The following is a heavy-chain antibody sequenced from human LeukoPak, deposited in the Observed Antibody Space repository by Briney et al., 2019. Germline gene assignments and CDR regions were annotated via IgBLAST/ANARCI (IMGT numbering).Heavy chain of an antibody. Sequence: ASVKVSCKASGYTSTSYDIHWVRQATGQGLEWMGWMNPNSGNTGYAQKFQGRVTMTRNTSISTAYMELSSLRSEDTAVYYCARSLTMIPDFDYWGQGTLVTVSS. CDR2: MNPNSGNT. D-gene: IGHD3-22*01. CDR3: ARSLTMIPDFDY. V-gene: IGHV1-8*01. J-gene: IGHJ4*02. CDR1: GYTSTSYD.